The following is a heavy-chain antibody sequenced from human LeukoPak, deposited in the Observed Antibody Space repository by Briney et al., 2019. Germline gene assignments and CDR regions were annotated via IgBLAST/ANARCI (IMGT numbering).Heavy chain of an antibody. D-gene: IGHD3-10*01. CDR3: ARRGPPGRVFDY. Sequence: PSETLSLTCTVSGGSISSSSYYWGWIRQPPGKGLEWIGSIYYSGSTYYNPSLKSRVTISVDTSKNQFSLKLSSVTAADTAVYYCARRGPPGRVFDYWGQGTLVTVSS. J-gene: IGHJ4*02. CDR1: GGSISSSSYY. CDR2: IYYSGST. V-gene: IGHV4-39*01.